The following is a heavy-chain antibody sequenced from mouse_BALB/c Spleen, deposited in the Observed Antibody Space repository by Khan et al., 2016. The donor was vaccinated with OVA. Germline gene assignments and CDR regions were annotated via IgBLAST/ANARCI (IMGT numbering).Heavy chain of an antibody. CDR1: GFAFSTYD. D-gene: IGHD6-1*01. Sequence: EVKLVESGGGLVKPGGSLKLSCAASGFAFSTYDMSWVRQTPEKRLEWVATISNGGNYTYYPDSVKGRFTISRDNARNTLYLQMSSLRSEDTALYHGARHKPLATWEDYWGQGTSVTVSS. CDR2: ISNGGNYT. CDR3: ARHKPLATWEDY. J-gene: IGHJ4*01. V-gene: IGHV5-9*02.